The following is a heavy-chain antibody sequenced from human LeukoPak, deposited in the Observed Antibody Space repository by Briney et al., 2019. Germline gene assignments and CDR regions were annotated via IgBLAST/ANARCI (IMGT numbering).Heavy chain of an antibody. D-gene: IGHD3-3*01. J-gene: IGHJ4*02. CDR3: ARHVRFLEWLSSYYFDY. CDR1: GGTISSSSYY. CDR2: SYYSGTT. V-gene: IGHV4-39*01. Sequence: SETLSPTCTVSGGTISSSSYYWGWICQPPGKGLEWIGSSYYSGTTYYNPSLKSRVTISVDTSKSQFSLRLTSVTAADTAVYYCARHVRFLEWLSSYYFDYWGQGTLVTVSS.